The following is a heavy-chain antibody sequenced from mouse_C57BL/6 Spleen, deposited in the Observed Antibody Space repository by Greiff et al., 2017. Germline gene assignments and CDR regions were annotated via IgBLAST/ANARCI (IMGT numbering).Heavy chain of an antibody. J-gene: IGHJ3*01. D-gene: IGHD3-2*02. CDR3: ARSAAQATYWFAY. CDR2: INPNNGGT. V-gene: IGHV1-22*01. CDR1: GYTFTDYN. Sequence: EVQLQQSGPELVKPGASVKMSCKASGYTFTDYNMHWVKQSHGKSLEWIGYINPNNGGTSYNQKFKGKATLTVNKSSSTAYMELRSLTSEDSAVYYCARSAAQATYWFAYWGQGTLVTVSA.